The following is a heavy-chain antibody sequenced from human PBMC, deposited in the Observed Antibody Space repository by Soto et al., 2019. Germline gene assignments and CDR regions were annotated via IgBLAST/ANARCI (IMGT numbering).Heavy chain of an antibody. V-gene: IGHV3-48*01. J-gene: IGHJ4*02. CDR3: TGGGVSSGPGY. CDR2: IDTLSSTM. Sequence: EVQLVESGGGLVQPGGSLRLSCAASGFTFSSSSMNWVRQAPGKGLEWVSFIDTLSSTMYYADSVRGRFTISRDNAKNSLYLQRNSLRAGDTAIYYCTGGGVSSGPGYWGQGTLVTVSS. CDR1: GFTFSSSS. D-gene: IGHD3-22*01.